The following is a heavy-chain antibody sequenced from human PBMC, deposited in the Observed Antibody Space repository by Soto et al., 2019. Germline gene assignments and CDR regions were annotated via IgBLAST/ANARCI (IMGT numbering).Heavy chain of an antibody. J-gene: IGHJ4*02. CDR3: ARQRTTVVTQSYFDH. Sequence: PSETLSLTCIVSGESISSSSYYWGWIRQPPGKGLEWIGSIYYSGRTYYNPSFKSRVTISIDTSKNQFSLKLSSVTATDTAVYSCARQRTTVVTQSYFDHWGQGSLGTSPQ. V-gene: IGHV4-39*01. D-gene: IGHD2-21*02. CDR2: IYYSGRT. CDR1: GESISSSSYY.